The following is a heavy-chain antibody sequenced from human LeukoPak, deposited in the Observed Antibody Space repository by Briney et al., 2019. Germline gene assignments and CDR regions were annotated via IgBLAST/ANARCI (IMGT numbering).Heavy chain of an antibody. Sequence: PSETLPRTGSVAGGLISSSTAYYRACIRQPPGNEIQWVRGLYFNGITYYNASLERRVAVSVVTYNNHFSLRLTSLSAADTAVYYCARQPVVNRGAVASNFDYWGQGTLVTVSS. V-gene: IGHV4-39*01. D-gene: IGHD6-19*01. CDR3: ARQPVVNRGAVASNFDY. CDR2: LYFNGIT. J-gene: IGHJ4*02. CDR1: GGLISSSTAYY.